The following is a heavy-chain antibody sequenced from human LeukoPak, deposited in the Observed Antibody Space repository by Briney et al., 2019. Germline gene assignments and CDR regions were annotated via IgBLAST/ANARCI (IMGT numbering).Heavy chain of an antibody. D-gene: IGHD6-13*01. CDR1: GGSFSGYY. J-gene: IGHJ3*02. V-gene: IGHV4-34*01. Sequence: SETLSLTCAVYGGSFSGYYWSWIRQPPGKGLEWIGEINHSGSTNYNPSLKSRVTISVDTSKNQFSLKLSSVIAADTAVYYCATLSSSWYDDAFDIWGQGTMVTVSS. CDR3: ATLSSSWYDDAFDI. CDR2: INHSGST.